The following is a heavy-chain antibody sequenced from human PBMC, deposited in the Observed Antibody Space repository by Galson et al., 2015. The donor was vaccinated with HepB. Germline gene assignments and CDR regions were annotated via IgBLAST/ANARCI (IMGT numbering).Heavy chain of an antibody. J-gene: IGHJ4*02. V-gene: IGHV4-39*01. Sequence: ETLSLTCTVSGASISSKTYYWAWIRQPPGKGLEWIGSMFYSGSTYYNPSLKSRVTISVGTSDNQFSLNLSSATAADTAVYYCARSPTYYYDSSGYAPFDYWGLGTLVTVSS. D-gene: IGHD3-22*01. CDR3: ARSPTYYYDSSGYAPFDY. CDR1: GASISSKTYY. CDR2: MFYSGST.